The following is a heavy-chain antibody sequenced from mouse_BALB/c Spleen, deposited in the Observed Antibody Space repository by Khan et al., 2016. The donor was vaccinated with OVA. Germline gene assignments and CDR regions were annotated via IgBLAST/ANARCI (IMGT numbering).Heavy chain of an antibody. V-gene: IGHV1-54*01. D-gene: IGHD2-1*01. Sequence: QVQLQQSGAELVRPGTTVKVSCKAPGYAFTDYLIEWVKQRPGQGLEWIGVINPGSGNTNYNEKFKGKATLTADKSSSTAYMQLSSLTSDDSAVYFCARGGYGTLAYWGQGTPVTVSA. CDR1: GYAFTDYL. CDR3: ARGGYGTLAY. CDR2: INPGSGNT. J-gene: IGHJ3*01.